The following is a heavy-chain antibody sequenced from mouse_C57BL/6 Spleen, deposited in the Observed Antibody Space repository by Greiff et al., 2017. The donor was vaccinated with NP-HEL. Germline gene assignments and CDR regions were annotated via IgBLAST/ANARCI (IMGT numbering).Heavy chain of an antibody. J-gene: IGHJ3*01. D-gene: IGHD1-1*01. Sequence: VHVKQSGPELVKPGASVKISCKASGYSFTDYNMNWVKQSNGKSLEWIGVINPNYGTTSYNQKFKGKATLTVDQSSSTAYMQLNSLTSEDSAVYYCARGYYYGSSLAWFAYWGQGTLVTVSA. CDR3: ARGYYYGSSLAWFAY. V-gene: IGHV1-39*01. CDR2: INPNYGTT. CDR1: GYSFTDYN.